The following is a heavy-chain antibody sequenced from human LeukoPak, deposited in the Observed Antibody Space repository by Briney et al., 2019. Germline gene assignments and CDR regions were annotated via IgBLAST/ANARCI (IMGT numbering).Heavy chain of an antibody. Sequence: GGSLRLSCAASGFTFSSYAMSWVRQAPGKGLEWVSAISGSGGSTYYADSVKGRFTISRDNSKNTLYLQMNSLRAEDTAVYYCAKRGDYYGSGSLFLYYFDYWGRGTLVTVSS. CDR1: GFTFSSYA. CDR3: AKRGDYYGSGSLFLYYFDY. CDR2: ISGSGGST. J-gene: IGHJ4*02. V-gene: IGHV3-23*01. D-gene: IGHD3-10*01.